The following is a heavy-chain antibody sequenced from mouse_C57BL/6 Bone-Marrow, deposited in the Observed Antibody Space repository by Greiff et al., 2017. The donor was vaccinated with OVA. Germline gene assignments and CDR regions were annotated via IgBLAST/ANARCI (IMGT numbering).Heavy chain of an antibody. J-gene: IGHJ2*01. CDR1: GFTFSDYG. CDR2: ISSGSSNI. CDR3: AGPCYVYADYFDH. V-gene: IGHV5-17*01. D-gene: IGHD2-9*01. Sequence: EVNVVESGGGLVKPGGSLKLSCAASGFTFSDYGMHWVRPAPEKGLEWVAYISSGSSNIYYADTVKGRFTISRDNAKNTLFLQLTSLRSEDTALYYCAGPCYVYADYFDHWGQGTTPTVSS.